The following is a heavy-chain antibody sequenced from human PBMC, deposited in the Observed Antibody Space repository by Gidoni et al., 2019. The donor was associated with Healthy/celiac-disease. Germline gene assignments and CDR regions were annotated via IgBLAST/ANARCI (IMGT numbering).Heavy chain of an antibody. V-gene: IGHV3-53*04. Sequence: EVQLVESGGGLVQPGGSLRLSCAASGFTVSSKYMSWVRQAPGKGLEWVSVIYSVGSTYYADSVKGLFTISRHNSKNTLYLQMNSLRAEDTAVYYWARRGRATVTTGDFDYLGQGTLVTVSS. CDR1: GFTVSSKY. D-gene: IGHD4-17*01. CDR3: ARRGRATVTTGDFDY. J-gene: IGHJ4*02. CDR2: IYSVGST.